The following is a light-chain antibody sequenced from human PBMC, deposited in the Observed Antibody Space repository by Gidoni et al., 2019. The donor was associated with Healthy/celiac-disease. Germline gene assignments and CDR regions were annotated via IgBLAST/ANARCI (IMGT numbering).Light chain of an antibody. Sequence: SSELTQDPAVSVALGQTVRITCQGDSLRSYYASWYQQKPGQAPVLVIYGKNNRPSGIPDRFSGSSSGNTASLTITGAQVEDEADYYCNSRDSSGNHLDWVFGGGTKLTVL. CDR1: SLRSYY. CDR3: NSRDSSGNHLDWV. CDR2: GKN. V-gene: IGLV3-19*01. J-gene: IGLJ3*02.